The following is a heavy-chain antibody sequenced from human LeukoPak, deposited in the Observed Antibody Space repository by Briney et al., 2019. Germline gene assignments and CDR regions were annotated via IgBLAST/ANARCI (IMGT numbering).Heavy chain of an antibody. Sequence: GGSLRLSCAASGFTFSSYAMHWVRQAPGKGLEWVAVISYDGSNKYYADSVKGRFTISRDNSKNTLYLQMNSLRAEDTAVYYCAREDDYGDYTLWGWGPGPLVTVSS. CDR2: ISYDGSNK. V-gene: IGHV3-30*04. CDR1: GFTFSSYA. CDR3: AREDDYGDYTLWG. J-gene: IGHJ4*02. D-gene: IGHD4-17*01.